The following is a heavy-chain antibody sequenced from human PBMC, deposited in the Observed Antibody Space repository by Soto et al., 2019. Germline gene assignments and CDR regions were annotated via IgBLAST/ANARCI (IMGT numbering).Heavy chain of an antibody. J-gene: IGHJ3*02. V-gene: IGHV4-59*01. Sequence: SETLSLTCTVSGGSISSYYWSWIRQPPGKGLEWIGYIYYSGSTNYNPSLKSRVTISVDTSKNQFSLKLSSVTAADTAVYYCARKRSIYSSSSSHAFDIWGQGTMVTVSS. CDR1: GGSISSYY. CDR2: IYYSGST. CDR3: ARKRSIYSSSSSHAFDI. D-gene: IGHD6-6*01.